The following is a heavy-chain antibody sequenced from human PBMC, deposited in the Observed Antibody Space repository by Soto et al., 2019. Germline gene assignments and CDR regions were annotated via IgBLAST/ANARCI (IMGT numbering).Heavy chain of an antibody. V-gene: IGHV4-31*03. CDR1: GGSISSGGYY. J-gene: IGHJ4*02. CDR3: ARAINQPTWTEPPEKIRPWYFDY. Sequence: SETLSLTCTVSGGSISSGGYYWSWIRQHPGKGLEWIGYIYYSGSTYYNPSLKSRVTISVDTSKNQFSLKLSSVTAADTAVYYCARAINQPTWTEPPEKIRPWYFDYWGQGTLVTVSS. CDR2: IYYSGST.